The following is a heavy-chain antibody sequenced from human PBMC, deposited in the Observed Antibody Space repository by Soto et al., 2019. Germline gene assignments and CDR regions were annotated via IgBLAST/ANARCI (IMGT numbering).Heavy chain of an antibody. V-gene: IGHV1-69*02. CDR2: IIPILGIA. Sequence: QVQLVQSGAEVKKPGSSVKVSCKASGGTFSSYTISWVRQAPGQGLEWMGRIIPILGIANYAQKFQGRVTIPADKSTSTAYMELSSLRSEDTAVYYCATQADTAMDTDYWGQGTLVTVSS. D-gene: IGHD5-18*01. CDR1: GGTFSSYT. CDR3: ATQADTAMDTDY. J-gene: IGHJ4*02.